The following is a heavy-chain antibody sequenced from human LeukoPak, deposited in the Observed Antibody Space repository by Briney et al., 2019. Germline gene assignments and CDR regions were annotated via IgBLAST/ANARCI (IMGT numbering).Heavy chain of an antibody. CDR1: GGSISSYY. CDR2: IYYSGST. V-gene: IGHV4-59*08. J-gene: IGHJ4*02. Sequence: WETLSLTCTVSGGSISSYYWSWIRQPPGKGLEWIGYIYYSGSTNYNPSLKSRVTISVDTSKNQFSLKLSSVTAADTAVYYCARHSPYYDILTGYYSYYFDYWGQRTLVTVSS. D-gene: IGHD3-9*01. CDR3: ARHSPYYDILTGYYSYYFDY.